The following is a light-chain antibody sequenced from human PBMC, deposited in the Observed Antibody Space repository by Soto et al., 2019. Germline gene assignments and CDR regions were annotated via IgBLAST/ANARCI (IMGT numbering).Light chain of an antibody. CDR1: EDISNY. Sequence: DIQMTQSPASLSASVGDRVTITCRASEDISNYLAWYQQKPGKGPKLLIYGASTLQSGVPSRFSGSGSGTDFTLTISSLQTEDVATYYCQNYNRAPWTFGQGTKVESK. CDR3: QNYNRAPWT. V-gene: IGKV1-27*01. CDR2: GAS. J-gene: IGKJ1*01.